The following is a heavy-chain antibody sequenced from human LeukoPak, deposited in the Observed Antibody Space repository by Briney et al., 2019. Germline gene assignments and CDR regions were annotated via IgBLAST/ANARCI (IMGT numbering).Heavy chain of an antibody. CDR3: ARVRYQVVVIAYDAFDI. D-gene: IGHD2-21*01. Sequence: SVKVSCKASGGTFSSYAISWVRQAPGQGLEWMGGTIPIFGTANYAQKFQGRVTITADESTSTAYMELSGLRSEDTAVYYCARVRYQVVVIAYDAFDIWGQGTMVTVSS. CDR2: TIPIFGTA. CDR1: GGTFSSYA. J-gene: IGHJ3*02. V-gene: IGHV1-69*01.